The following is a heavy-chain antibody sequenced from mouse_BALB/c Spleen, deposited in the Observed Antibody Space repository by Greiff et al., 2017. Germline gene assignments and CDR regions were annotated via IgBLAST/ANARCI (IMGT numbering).Heavy chain of an antibody. J-gene: IGHJ3*01. CDR3: ARMVIYYGDGFAY. CDR2: INPSNGRT. CDR1: GYTFTSYW. Sequence: QVQLKQSGAELVKPGASVKLSCKASGYTFTSYWMHWVKQRPGQGLEWIGEINPSNGRTNYNEKFKSKATLTVDKSSSTAYMQLSSLTSEDSAVYYCARMVIYYGDGFAYWGQGTLVTVSA. D-gene: IGHD2-13*01. V-gene: IGHV1S81*02.